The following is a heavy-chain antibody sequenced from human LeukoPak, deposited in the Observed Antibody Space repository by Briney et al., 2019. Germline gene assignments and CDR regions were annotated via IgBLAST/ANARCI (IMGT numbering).Heavy chain of an antibody. Sequence: GGSLRLSCAASGFTVSSNYMSWVRQAPGKGLEWVSVIYSGGSTYYADSVKGRFTISRDNSKNTLYLQMNSLRAEDTAVYYCARDGPQSGGYSRDAFDIWGQGTMVTVSS. CDR3: ARDGPQSGGYSRDAFDI. CDR1: GFTVSSNY. V-gene: IGHV3-53*01. J-gene: IGHJ3*02. CDR2: IYSGGST. D-gene: IGHD1-26*01.